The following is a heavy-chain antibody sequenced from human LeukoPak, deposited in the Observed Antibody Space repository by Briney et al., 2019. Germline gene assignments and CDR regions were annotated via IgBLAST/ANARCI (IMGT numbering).Heavy chain of an antibody. V-gene: IGHV3-66*04. J-gene: IGHJ4*02. CDR1: GFTVSSNY. Sequence: PGGSLRLSCAASGFTVSSNYMSWVRQAPGKGLEWVSVIYSGGSTYYADSVKGRFTISSDNSKNTLYLQMNSLRAEDTAVYYCASQLVLHFDYWGQGTLVTVSS. D-gene: IGHD6-13*01. CDR3: ASQLVLHFDY. CDR2: IYSGGST.